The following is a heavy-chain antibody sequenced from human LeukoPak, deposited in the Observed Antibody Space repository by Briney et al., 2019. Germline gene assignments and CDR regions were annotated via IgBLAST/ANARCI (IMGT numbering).Heavy chain of an antibody. V-gene: IGHV3-48*01. Sequence: GGSLRLSCAASGFTFSSYSMNWVRQAPGKGLEWVSYISSSSSTIYYADPVKGRFTTSRDNAKNSLYLQMNSLRAEDTALYYCAKDLRGTTYGNFDPWGQGTLVTVSS. J-gene: IGHJ5*02. CDR1: GFTFSSYS. CDR2: ISSSSSTI. D-gene: IGHD1-14*01. CDR3: AKDLRGTTYGNFDP.